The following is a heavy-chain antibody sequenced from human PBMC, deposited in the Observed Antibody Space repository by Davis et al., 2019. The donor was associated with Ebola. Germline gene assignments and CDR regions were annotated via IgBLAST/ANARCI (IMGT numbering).Heavy chain of an antibody. J-gene: IGHJ5*02. CDR1: GYTFTRYG. CDR2: ISAYNGKT. V-gene: IGHV1-18*01. Sequence: AASVKVSCKASGYTFTRYGITWVRQAPGQGLEWMAWISAYNGKTNYAQKFQGRVTMTTDTSASTAYMELRSLRSDDTAVYYCARDIPMIRGGWFDHWGQGTLVSVSS. CDR3: ARDIPMIRGGWFDH. D-gene: IGHD3-16*01.